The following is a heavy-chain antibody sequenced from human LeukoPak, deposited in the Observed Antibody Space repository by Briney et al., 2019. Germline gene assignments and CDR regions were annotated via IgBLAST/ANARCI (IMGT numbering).Heavy chain of an antibody. CDR2: ISGSGGST. CDR1: GFTFSSYA. Sequence: GGSLRLSCAASGFTFSSYAMSWVRQAPGKGLEWVSAISGSGGSTYYADSVKGRFTISRDNSKNTLYLQMNSLRAEDTAVYYCARDSLWWDGMDVWGQGTTVTVSS. J-gene: IGHJ6*02. D-gene: IGHD2-8*02. CDR3: ARDSLWWDGMDV. V-gene: IGHV3-23*01.